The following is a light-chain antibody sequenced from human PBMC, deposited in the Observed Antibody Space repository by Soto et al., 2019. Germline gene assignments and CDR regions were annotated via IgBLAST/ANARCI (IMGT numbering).Light chain of an antibody. Sequence: IVITQSASTLSVSTRESATLSCRASQSVSSNLAWYQQKPGQAPRLLIYGASTRATGIPARFSGSGSGTDFTLTISRLEPEDFAVYYCQQYGSSPLTFGGGTKVDIK. CDR1: QSVSSN. CDR3: QQYGSSPLT. V-gene: IGKV3-15*01. CDR2: GAS. J-gene: IGKJ4*01.